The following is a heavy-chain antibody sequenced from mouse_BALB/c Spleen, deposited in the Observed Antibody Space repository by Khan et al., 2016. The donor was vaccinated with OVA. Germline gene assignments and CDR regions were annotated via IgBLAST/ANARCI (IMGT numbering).Heavy chain of an antibody. Sequence: EVMLVESGGGLVKPGGSLKLSCTASGFAFSNYDMSWVRQTPEKRLEGVASISSGDNSTYSPDTGKGRFTISRDNANNTLYLQMSSLKSEDTAIYYCTRRPGYFDVWGAGTSVTVSS. J-gene: IGHJ1*01. V-gene: IGHV5-12-1*01. CDR1: GFAFSNYD. CDR3: TRRPGYFDV. CDR2: ISSGDNST.